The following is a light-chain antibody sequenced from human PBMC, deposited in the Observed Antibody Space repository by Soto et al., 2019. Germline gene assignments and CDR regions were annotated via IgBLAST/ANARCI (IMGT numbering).Light chain of an antibody. J-gene: IGKJ2*01. V-gene: IGKV3-15*01. CDR2: GAS. CDR3: QQSNNWPYT. CDR1: QSVSDN. Sequence: EVVMTQSPATLSVSPGERATLSCRASQSVSDNLAWYQQKPGRPPRLLIYGASTRATGIPARFSGSGSGTEFTLTISSLQSEDFAVYYCQQSNNWPYTFGQGTKLDIK.